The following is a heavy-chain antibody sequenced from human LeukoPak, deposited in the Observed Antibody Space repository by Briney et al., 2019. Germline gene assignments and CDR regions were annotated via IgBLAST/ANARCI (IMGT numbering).Heavy chain of an antibody. CDR3: AKLSSTSCYVDY. CDR2: ISGSGGST. D-gene: IGHD2-2*01. CDR1: GFTFNSYA. Sequence: GGSLRLSCPASGFTFNSYAMSWVRQAPGKGLEWVSAISGSGGSTYYADSVKGRFTISRDNSKNTLYLQMNSLRAEDTAVYYCAKLSSTSCYVDYWGQGTLVTVSS. V-gene: IGHV3-23*01. J-gene: IGHJ4*02.